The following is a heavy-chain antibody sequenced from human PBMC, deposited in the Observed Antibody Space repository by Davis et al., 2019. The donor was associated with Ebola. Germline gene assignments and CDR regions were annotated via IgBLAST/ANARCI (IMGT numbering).Heavy chain of an antibody. V-gene: IGHV4-61*08. CDR1: GGFVSSGGYY. Sequence: SETLSLTCAVSGGFVSSGGYYWSWIRQPPGKGLEWIGYIYYSGSTNYNPSLKSRVTMSVDMSKNQFSLTLISVTAADTAVYYCARHGRAAGMSWFDPWGQGTLVTVSS. CDR2: IYYSGST. J-gene: IGHJ5*02. CDR3: ARHGRAAGMSWFDP. D-gene: IGHD6-13*01.